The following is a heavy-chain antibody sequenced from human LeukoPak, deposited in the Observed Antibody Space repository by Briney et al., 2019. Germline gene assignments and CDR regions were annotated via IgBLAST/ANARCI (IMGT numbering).Heavy chain of an antibody. Sequence: IPSETLSLTCTVSGDSISSGDYYWSWIRQPPGKGLEWIGYIDYSGSTYYNPSLKSRVTISVDTSKNQFSLKLNSLTAADTAVFYCARGSMADYWGPGTLVTVSS. CDR2: IDYSGST. J-gene: IGHJ4*02. V-gene: IGHV4-30-4*01. D-gene: IGHD2/OR15-2a*01. CDR1: GDSISSGDYY. CDR3: ARGSMADY.